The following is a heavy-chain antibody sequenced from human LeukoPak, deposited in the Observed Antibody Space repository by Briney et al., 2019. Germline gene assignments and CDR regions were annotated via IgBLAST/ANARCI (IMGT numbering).Heavy chain of an antibody. J-gene: IGHJ4*02. CDR1: GFTFSTYG. Sequence: GRSLRLSCAASGFTFSTYGMHWVRQAPGKGLEWVSYISSSGSTIYYSDSVKGRFTISRDNAKNSLCLQMNSLRDEDTAVYYCARDLNLSFWGQGTLVTVSS. D-gene: IGHD2/OR15-2a*01. CDR3: ARDLNLSF. V-gene: IGHV3-48*02. CDR2: ISSSGSTI.